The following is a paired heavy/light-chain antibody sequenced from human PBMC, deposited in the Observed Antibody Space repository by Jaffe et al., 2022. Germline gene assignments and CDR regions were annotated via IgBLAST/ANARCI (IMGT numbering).Heavy chain of an antibody. V-gene: IGHV4-38-2*01. Sequence: QVQLQESGPGLVKPSETLSLTCAVSGYSISSGYYWGWIRQPPGKGLEWIGSIYHSGSTYYNPSLKSRVTISVDTSKNQFSLKLSSVTAADTAVYYCASPPIVVVPAAIGDYFDYWGQGTLVTVSS. CDR2: IYHSGST. CDR1: GYSISSGYY. D-gene: IGHD2-2*01. CDR3: ASPPIVVVPAAIGDYFDY. J-gene: IGHJ4*02.
Light chain of an antibody. V-gene: IGKV3-20*01. CDR1: QSVSSSY. CDR3: QQYGSSPIT. Sequence: EIVLTQSPGTLSLSPGERATLSCRASQSVSSSYLAWYQQKPGQAPRLLIYGASSRATGIPDRFSGSGSGTDFTLTISRLEPEDFAVYYCQQYGSSPITFGPGTKVDIK. CDR2: GAS. J-gene: IGKJ3*01.